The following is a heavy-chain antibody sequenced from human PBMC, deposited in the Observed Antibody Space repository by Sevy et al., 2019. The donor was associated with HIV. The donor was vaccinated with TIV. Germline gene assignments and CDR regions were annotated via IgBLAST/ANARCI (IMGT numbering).Heavy chain of an antibody. CDR1: GDSISGYY. CDR2: IYYSGRT. Sequence: SETLSLTCTVSGDSISGYYWSWIRQPPGKGLEWIGYIYYSGRTNYNPSLKSRVTISEDTSKNQLSLKLSSVTAADTAVYYCARGARYYYYGMDVWGQGTTVTVSS. CDR3: ARGARYYYYGMDV. J-gene: IGHJ6*02. V-gene: IGHV4-59*01.